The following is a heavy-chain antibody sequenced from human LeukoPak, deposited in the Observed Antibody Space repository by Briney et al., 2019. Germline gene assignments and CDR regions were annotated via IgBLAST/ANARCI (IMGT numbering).Heavy chain of an antibody. CDR1: GFTFSSYA. CDR2: TSFDGSDN. CDR3: ARAPGTMIVVDY. D-gene: IGHD3-22*01. V-gene: IGHV3-30*04. J-gene: IGHJ4*02. Sequence: GGSLRLSCAASGFTFSSYAMNWVRQAPGKGLKWVAVTSFDGSDNYYADSVKGRFTIPRDNSKNTLYLQMNSLRPDDTAVYYCARAPGTMIVVDYWGQGTLVTVSS.